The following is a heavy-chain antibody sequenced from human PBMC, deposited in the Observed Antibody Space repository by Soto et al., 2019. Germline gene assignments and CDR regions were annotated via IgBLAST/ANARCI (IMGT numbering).Heavy chain of an antibody. CDR1: GFTFSIYA. D-gene: IGHD1-26*01. V-gene: IGHV3-23*01. CDR3: ARNREEMGAYPTAWFDP. Sequence: EVQLLESGGGLVQPGGSLRLSCAPSGFTFSIYAMTWVRQAPGKGLEWVSAISGSGRSTYYADSVKGRFTISRDNSKNTLYLQMNSLRAEDTAVYYCARNREEMGAYPTAWFDPWGQGTLVTVSS. CDR2: ISGSGRST. J-gene: IGHJ5*02.